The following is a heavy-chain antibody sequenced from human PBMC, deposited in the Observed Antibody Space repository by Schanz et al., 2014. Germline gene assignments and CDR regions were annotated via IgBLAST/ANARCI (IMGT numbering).Heavy chain of an antibody. V-gene: IGHV3-11*05. J-gene: IGHJ4*02. Sequence: VQLVESGGGLIQPGGSLRLSCAVSGFTVNTNYMSWVRQAPGKGLEWVSYISSSGSYTNYADSVKGRFTTSRDNGKKSMYLQMNSLRAEDTAVYYCARLDSSSWYPRYWGQGTLVTVSS. D-gene: IGHD6-13*01. CDR2: ISSSGSYT. CDR3: ARLDSSSWYPRY. CDR1: GFTVNTNY.